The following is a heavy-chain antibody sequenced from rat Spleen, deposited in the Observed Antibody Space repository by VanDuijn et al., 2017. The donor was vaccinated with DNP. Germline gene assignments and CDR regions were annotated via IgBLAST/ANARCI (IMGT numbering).Heavy chain of an antibody. Sequence: EVQLVESGGGLVQPGRSLKLSCVGSGFTFSDYYMAWVRQAPAKGLEWVATISYNGGTPYYRDSVKGRFTISRDNAQSTLYLQMDSLRSEDTATYYCARHRTIMPYYYAMDAWGQGASVTVSS. V-gene: IGHV5-7*01. CDR2: ISYNGGTP. J-gene: IGHJ4*01. CDR3: ARHRTIMPYYYAMDA. D-gene: IGHD1-12*01. CDR1: GFTFSDYY.